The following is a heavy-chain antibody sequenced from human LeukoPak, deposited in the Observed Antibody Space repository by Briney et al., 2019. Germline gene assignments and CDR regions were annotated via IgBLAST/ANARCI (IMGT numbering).Heavy chain of an antibody. CDR2: IDPNSGGT. CDR1: GYTITAYY. D-gene: IGHD3-10*02. Sequence: ASVKVSCKASGYTITAYYMHWVRQAPGQGLEWMGWIDPNSGGTNCAQRFQGRVTMTRDTSINTASMELSRLRSDDTAVYYCARALGSGTYNHWFDPWGQGTLVTVSS. J-gene: IGHJ5*02. V-gene: IGHV1-2*02. CDR3: ARALGSGTYNHWFDP.